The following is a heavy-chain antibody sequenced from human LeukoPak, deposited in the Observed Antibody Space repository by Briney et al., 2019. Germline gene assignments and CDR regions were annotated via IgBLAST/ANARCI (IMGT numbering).Heavy chain of an antibody. J-gene: IGHJ4*02. Sequence: PSETLSLTCAVYGGSFSGYYWSWIRQPPGKGLEWIGSIYYSGSTYYNPSLKSRVTISVDTSKNQFSLKLSSVTAADTAVYYCARDPDYWGQGTLVTVSS. CDR3: ARDPDY. CDR2: IYYSGST. V-gene: IGHV4-34*01. CDR1: GGSFSGYY.